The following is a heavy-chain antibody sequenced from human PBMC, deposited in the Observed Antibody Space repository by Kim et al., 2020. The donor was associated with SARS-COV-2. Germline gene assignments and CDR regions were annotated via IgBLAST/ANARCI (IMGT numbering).Heavy chain of an antibody. V-gene: IGHV4-31*03. CDR1: GGSISSGGYY. CDR2: IYYSGST. D-gene: IGHD3-10*01. J-gene: IGHJ4*02. Sequence: SETLSLTCTVSGGSISSGGYYWSWIRQHPGKGLEWIGYIYYSGSTYYNPSLKSRVTISVDTSKNQFSLKLSSVTAADTAVYYCARDRFSALGYWGQGTLVTVSS. CDR3: ARDRFSALGY.